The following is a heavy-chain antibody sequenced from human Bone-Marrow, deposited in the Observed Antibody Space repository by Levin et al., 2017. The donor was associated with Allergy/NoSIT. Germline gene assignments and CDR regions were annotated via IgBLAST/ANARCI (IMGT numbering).Heavy chain of an antibody. Sequence: GGSLRLSCAASGFTFSGSAMNWVRQASGKGLEWVGHIRSKPNNHATTYAESVKGRFTISRDDSKNKAYLQMNSLKAEDTAVYYCARDFSYAVDVWGQGTTVTVSS. V-gene: IGHV3-73*01. CDR3: ARDFSYAVDV. D-gene: IGHD2/OR15-2a*01. CDR2: IRSKPNNHAT. J-gene: IGHJ6*02. CDR1: GFTFSGSA.